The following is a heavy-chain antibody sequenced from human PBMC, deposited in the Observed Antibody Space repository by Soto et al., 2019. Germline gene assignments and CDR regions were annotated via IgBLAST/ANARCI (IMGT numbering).Heavy chain of an antibody. CDR3: AKDQEQWSRGGMDV. CDR2: IGDNGGTT. CDR1: GLTFSSYA. D-gene: IGHD6-19*01. V-gene: IGHV3-23*01. J-gene: IGHJ6*02. Sequence: EVQLLESGGGLVQPGGSLRLSCAASGLTFSSYAMSWVRQAPGKGLEWVSTIGDNGGTTYYADSVKGRFTISRDNSKNTRHLQMNSLRAEDTAVYYCAKDQEQWSRGGMDVWGQGTTVTVSS.